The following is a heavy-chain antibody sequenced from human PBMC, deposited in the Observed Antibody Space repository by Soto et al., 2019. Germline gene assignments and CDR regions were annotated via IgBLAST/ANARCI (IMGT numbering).Heavy chain of an antibody. Sequence: WTWIRQPPGTGLEWIGEINHSGSTNYNPSLKSRVTISVDTSKNQFSLKLTSVTAAATAVYYCARDKITGLFDYWCQGTLVTVSS. V-gene: IGHV4-34*01. CDR2: INHSGST. CDR3: ARDKITGLFDY. J-gene: IGHJ4*02. D-gene: IGHD2-8*02.